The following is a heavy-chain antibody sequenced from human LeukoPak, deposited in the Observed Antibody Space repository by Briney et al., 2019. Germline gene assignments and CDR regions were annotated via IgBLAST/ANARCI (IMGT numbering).Heavy chain of an antibody. D-gene: IGHD2-15*01. J-gene: IGHJ4*02. Sequence: SETLSLTCTVSGGSISSSSYYWGWIRQPPGKGLEWIGSIYYSGSTYYNPPLKSRVTISVDTSKNQFSLKLSSVTAADTAVYYCARAKDCSGGSCYSDRFDYWGQGTLVTVSS. CDR1: GGSISSSSYY. CDR2: IYYSGST. V-gene: IGHV4-39*07. CDR3: ARAKDCSGGSCYSDRFDY.